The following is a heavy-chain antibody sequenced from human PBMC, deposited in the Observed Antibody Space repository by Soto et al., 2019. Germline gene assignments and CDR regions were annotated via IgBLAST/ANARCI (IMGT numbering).Heavy chain of an antibody. CDR2: ISYDGSNK. D-gene: IGHD2-2*01. CDR3: AKEAPADCSSTSCYAGYYYGMDV. Sequence: VAVISYDGSNKYYADSVKGRFTISRDNSKNTLYLQMNSLRAEDTAVYYCAKEAPADCSSTSCYAGYYYGMDVWGQGTTVTVSS. J-gene: IGHJ6*02. V-gene: IGHV3-30*18.